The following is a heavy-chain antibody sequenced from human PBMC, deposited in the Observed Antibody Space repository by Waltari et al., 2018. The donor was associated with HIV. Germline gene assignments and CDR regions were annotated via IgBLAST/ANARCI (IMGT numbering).Heavy chain of an antibody. CDR3: ARIRSAWFRNFDY. J-gene: IGHJ4*02. CDR2: RYQGGTA. D-gene: IGHD6-19*01. V-gene: IGHV4-38-2*01. CDR1: GSPIRSGYY. Sequence: QVPLQESGPGLVKPSETLSLMSAVSGSPIRSGYYWRCIRHPPGKGLEWIGTRYQGGTAYYKPSLKSRVTISLDTSKNRFSLRLTSVTAADTAVYFCARIRSAWFRNFDYWGQGILVSVSS.